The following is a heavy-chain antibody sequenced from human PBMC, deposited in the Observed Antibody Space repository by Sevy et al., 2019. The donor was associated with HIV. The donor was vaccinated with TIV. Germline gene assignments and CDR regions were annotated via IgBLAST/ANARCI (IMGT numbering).Heavy chain of an antibody. CDR2: ISYDGSNK. CDR3: ARDPSEYWNDVHYFDY. CDR1: GFTFSSYA. V-gene: IGHV3-30-3*01. J-gene: IGHJ4*02. D-gene: IGHD1-1*01. Sequence: GGSLRLSCAASGFTFSSYAMHWVRQAPGKGLEWVAVISYDGSNKYYADSVKGRFTISRDNSKNTLYRQMNSLRAEDTAVYYCARDPSEYWNDVHYFDYWGQGTLVTVSS.